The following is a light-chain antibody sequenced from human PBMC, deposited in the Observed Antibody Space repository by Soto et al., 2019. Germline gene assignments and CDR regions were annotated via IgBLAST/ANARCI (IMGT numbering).Light chain of an antibody. Sequence: DIQMTQSPSTLSGCVGPRVSITCRASQSISVWLAWYQQKAGKAPNLLIYKASRLESGVPSRFSGSGSETEFTLTISGLQPGDSATYYCQQYNSYSPTFGQGTKVDIK. V-gene: IGKV1-5*03. CDR1: QSISVW. CDR2: KAS. J-gene: IGKJ1*01. CDR3: QQYNSYSPT.